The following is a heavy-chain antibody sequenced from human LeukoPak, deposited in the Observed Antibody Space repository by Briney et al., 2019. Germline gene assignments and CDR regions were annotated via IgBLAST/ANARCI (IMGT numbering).Heavy chain of an antibody. CDR1: GGSFSGYY. V-gene: IGHV4-34*01. CDR3: ASCLDYDYVWGSYRYKPFSCLPTD. J-gene: IGHJ4*02. Sequence: PSETLSLTCAVYGGSFSGYYWSWIRQPPGKGLEWIGEINHSGSTNYNPSLKSRVTISVDTSKNQFSLKLSSVTAADTAVYYCASCLDYDYVWGSYRYKPFSCLPTDWGQGTLVTVSS. CDR2: INHSGST. D-gene: IGHD3-16*02.